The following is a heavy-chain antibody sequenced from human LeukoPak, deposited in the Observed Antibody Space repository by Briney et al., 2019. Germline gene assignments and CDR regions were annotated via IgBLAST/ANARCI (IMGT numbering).Heavy chain of an antibody. Sequence: PGGSLRLSCAASGFPLRGYDMSWVRQAPGKGLEWVAATSGSGVNSYYADSVRGRFTISRDNSQNTLYLQMDSLRAEDTALYYCAKEYSGYDFDYWGQGTLVTVSS. V-gene: IGHV3-23*01. CDR3: AKEYSGYDFDY. D-gene: IGHD5-12*01. CDR1: GFPLRGYD. J-gene: IGHJ4*02. CDR2: TSGSGVNS.